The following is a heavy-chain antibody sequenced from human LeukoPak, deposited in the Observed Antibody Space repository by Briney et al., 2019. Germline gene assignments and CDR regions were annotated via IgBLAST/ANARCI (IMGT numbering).Heavy chain of an antibody. D-gene: IGHD5-12*01. Sequence: PGGSLRLSCAASGFTFSSYSMNWVRQAPGKGLEWGSYISSSSSTIYYADSVKGRFTISRDNAKNSLYLQMNSLRAEDTAVYYCARPQGGYAGYYYYYYMDVWGKGTTVTVSS. CDR2: ISSSSSTI. CDR1: GFTFSSYS. CDR3: ARPQGGYAGYYYYYYMDV. J-gene: IGHJ6*03. V-gene: IGHV3-48*04.